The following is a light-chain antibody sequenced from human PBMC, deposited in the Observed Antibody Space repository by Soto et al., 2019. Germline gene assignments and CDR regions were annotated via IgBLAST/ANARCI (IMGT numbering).Light chain of an antibody. Sequence: QSARTQPPSASGSPGQSVTISCTGTSSDVGDYNYVSWYQQHPGKAPKLMIYEVSKRPSGVPDRFSGSKSGSTASLTVSGLQAEDEADYFCNSYAGSSNYVFGTGTKVTVL. CDR3: NSYAGSSNYV. V-gene: IGLV2-8*01. CDR2: EVS. J-gene: IGLJ1*01. CDR1: SSDVGDYNY.